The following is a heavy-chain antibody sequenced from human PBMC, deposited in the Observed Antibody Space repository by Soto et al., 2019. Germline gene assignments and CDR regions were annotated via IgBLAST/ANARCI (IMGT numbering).Heavy chain of an antibody. D-gene: IGHD4-17*01. Sequence: QLQLQESGPVLVKPSETLSLTCTVAGGSISSNNYYWAWMRQPPGKGLEWIGSIHYSGSTYYNPSLKSRVPISVDTSQNQFSLKLRSVTAADTAVYYGARNTYGENAFDIWGQGTMGTVSS. CDR2: IHYSGST. CDR1: GGSISSNNYY. V-gene: IGHV4-39*01. J-gene: IGHJ3*02. CDR3: ARNTYGENAFDI.